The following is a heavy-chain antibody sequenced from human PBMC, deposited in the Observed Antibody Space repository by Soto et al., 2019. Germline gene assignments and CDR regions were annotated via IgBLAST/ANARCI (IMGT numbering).Heavy chain of an antibody. CDR3: ARGDRGGSGSPASYYYSGLDV. J-gene: IGHJ6*02. CDR2: VSAGGDRT. V-gene: IGHV3-23*01. D-gene: IGHD2-15*01. CDR1: GFTFSSYA. Sequence: DVQLLESGGHLVQPGGSLRLSCAASGFTFSSYAMSWVRQAPGKGLEWVSSVSAGGDRTYYSDSVKGRFTISRDNSNNVLFLQMNSLRIEDTALYYCARGDRGGSGSPASYYYSGLDVWGQGTTVTVS.